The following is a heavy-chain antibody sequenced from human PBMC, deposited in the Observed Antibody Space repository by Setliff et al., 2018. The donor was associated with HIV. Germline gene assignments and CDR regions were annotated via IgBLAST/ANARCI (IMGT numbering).Heavy chain of an antibody. V-gene: IGHV4-59*01. CDR2: VFYGGGTTH. Sequence: SETLSLTCTVSSGYMSGYYWTWMRQPPGKGLEWIANVFYGGGTTHNYNPSLKSRATISIDASKNLLSLSLSSVAAADTAVYYCARDPYNTGRNDYWGQGALVTVSS. D-gene: IGHD1-20*01. J-gene: IGHJ4*02. CDR3: ARDPYNTGRNDY. CDR1: SGYMSGYY.